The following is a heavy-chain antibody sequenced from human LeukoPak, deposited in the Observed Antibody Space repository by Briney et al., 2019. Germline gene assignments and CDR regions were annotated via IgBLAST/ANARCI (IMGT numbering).Heavy chain of an antibody. D-gene: IGHD2-15*01. CDR1: GFTFSSYA. CDR3: ARRSQGHCSGGSCFGYYFDY. Sequence: QPGGSLRLSCAASGFTFSSYAMSWVRQAPGKGLEWVSAISGSGGSTYYADSVKGRFTISRDNSKNTLYLQMNSLRAEDTAVYYCARRSQGHCSGGSCFGYYFDYWGQGTLVTVSS. J-gene: IGHJ4*02. V-gene: IGHV3-23*01. CDR2: ISGSGGST.